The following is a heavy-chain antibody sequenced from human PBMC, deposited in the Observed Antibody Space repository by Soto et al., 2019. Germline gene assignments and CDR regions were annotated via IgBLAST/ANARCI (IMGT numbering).Heavy chain of an antibody. CDR3: ARARSFSSGWSEDEIGIYYFDY. CDR1: GGSISSGDYY. D-gene: IGHD6-19*01. CDR2: IYYSGST. J-gene: IGHJ4*02. V-gene: IGHV4-30-4*01. Sequence: PSETLSLTCTVSGGSISSGDYYWSWIRQPPGKGLEWIGYIYYSGSTYYNPSLKSRVTISVDTSKNQFSLKLSSVTAADTAVYYCARARSFSSGWSEDEIGIYYFDYWGQGTLVTVSS.